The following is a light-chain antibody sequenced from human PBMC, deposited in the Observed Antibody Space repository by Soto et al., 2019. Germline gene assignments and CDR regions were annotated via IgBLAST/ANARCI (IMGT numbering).Light chain of an antibody. Sequence: EIVLTQSPATLSLSPGERATLSCRASQSVSSYLAWYQHKVGQAPRLLIYDASNRATGIQARFSGSGSGTDFTLTISSLEPEDFAVYYCQHRSNWAYTFGQGTKLEIK. V-gene: IGKV3-11*01. CDR3: QHRSNWAYT. CDR1: QSVSSY. CDR2: DAS. J-gene: IGKJ2*01.